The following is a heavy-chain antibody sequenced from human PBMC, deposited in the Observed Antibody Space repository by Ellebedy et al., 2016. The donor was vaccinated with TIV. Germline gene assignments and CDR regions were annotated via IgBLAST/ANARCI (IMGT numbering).Heavy chain of an antibody. V-gene: IGHV3-33*08. J-gene: IGHJ6*03. CDR1: GFTFSTYA. CDR3: ARPDSEDNYMDV. Sequence: GESLKISXAASGFTFSTYAMHWVRQAPGKGLEWVAVIWNDGSNEDYAASVKGRFTISRDDSNNTLFLQMNSLRGEDTAVYFCARPDSEDNYMDVWGKGTAVTVSS. CDR2: IWNDGSNE.